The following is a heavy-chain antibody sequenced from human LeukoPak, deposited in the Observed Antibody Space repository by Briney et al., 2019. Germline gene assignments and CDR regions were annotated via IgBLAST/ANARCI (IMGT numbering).Heavy chain of an antibody. Sequence: GSLRLSCAASGFTVSSNYMSWVRQPPGKGLEWIGQMYHSGSTNYNPSLKSRLTISVDKSNNQFSLKLRFVTAADTAVYYCARDRGGYDYWGQGILVTVSS. CDR3: ARDRGGYDY. V-gene: IGHV4-4*02. CDR1: GFTVSSNY. J-gene: IGHJ4*02. CDR2: MYHSGST. D-gene: IGHD3-22*01.